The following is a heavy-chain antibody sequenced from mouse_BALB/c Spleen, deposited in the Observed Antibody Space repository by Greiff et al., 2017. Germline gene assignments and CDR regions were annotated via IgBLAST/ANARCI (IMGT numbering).Heavy chain of an antibody. J-gene: IGHJ4*01. V-gene: IGHV1-15*01. Sequence: VQLQQSGAELVRPGASVKLSCKALGYTFTDYEMHWVQQTPVHGLEWIGAIHPGSGGTAYNQKFKGKATLTADKSSNTAYMELSSLTSEASAVYDSKRRATVVEGDYAMDYWGQGTSVTVSS. CDR2: IHPGSGGT. CDR3: KRRATVVEGDYAMDY. CDR1: GYTFTDYE. D-gene: IGHD1-1*01.